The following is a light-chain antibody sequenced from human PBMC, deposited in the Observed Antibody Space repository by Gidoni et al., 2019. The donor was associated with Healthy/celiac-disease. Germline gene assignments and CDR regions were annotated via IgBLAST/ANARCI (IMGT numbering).Light chain of an antibody. V-gene: IGKV3-15*01. CDR3: QQYNNWPPYT. CDR1: QSVSSN. CDR2: GAS. J-gene: IGKJ2*01. Sequence: EIVMTQSPATLSGAPGERATLSCRASQSVSSNLAWYQQKHGQAPRLLIYGASTRATGIPARFSGSGSGTEFTLTISSLQSEDFAVYYCQQYNNWPPYTFGQGTKLEIK.